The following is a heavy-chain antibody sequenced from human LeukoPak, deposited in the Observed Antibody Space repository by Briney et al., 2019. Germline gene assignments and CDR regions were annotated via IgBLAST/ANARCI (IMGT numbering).Heavy chain of an antibody. J-gene: IGHJ6*03. CDR3: ARGGYSYGTDLLSYYYYMDV. Sequence: ASVKVSCKASGYTFTSYGISWVRQAPGQGLEWMGWISAYNGNTNYAQKLQGRVTMTTDTSTSTAYMELRSLRSDDAAVYYCARGGYSYGTDLLSYYYYMDVWGKGTTVTVSS. V-gene: IGHV1-18*01. CDR2: ISAYNGNT. CDR1: GYTFTSYG. D-gene: IGHD5-18*01.